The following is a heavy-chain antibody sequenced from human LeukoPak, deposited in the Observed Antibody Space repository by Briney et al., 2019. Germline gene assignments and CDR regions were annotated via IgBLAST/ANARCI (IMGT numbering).Heavy chain of an antibody. CDR2: IYPGDSDP. D-gene: IGHD2-15*01. CDR1: GYSFTRYW. V-gene: IGHV5-51*01. Sequence: GESLKISCKGSGYSFTRYWIGWVRQMPGRGLEWMGIIYPGDSDPRYSPSFQGQVTISADKSISTAFLQWSSLKASDTAMYYCARRRYCSGGTCYGVDYWGQGTLVTASS. CDR3: ARRRYCSGGTCYGVDY. J-gene: IGHJ4*02.